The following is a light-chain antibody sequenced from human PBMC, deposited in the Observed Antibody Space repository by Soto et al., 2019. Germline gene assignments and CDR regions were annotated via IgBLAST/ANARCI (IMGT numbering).Light chain of an antibody. V-gene: IGKV1-12*01. CDR2: AAS. CDR3: QQAIIFPRT. J-gene: IGKJ4*01. CDR1: QDASTW. Sequence: DIEMTQSPSSVSASVGDRVTITCRASQDASTWVVWYQQKSGQAPKLLIYAASYLQSGVPSRFSGSGSGTDFTLTISSLQPEDYATYFCQQAIIFPRTFGGGTKVDI.